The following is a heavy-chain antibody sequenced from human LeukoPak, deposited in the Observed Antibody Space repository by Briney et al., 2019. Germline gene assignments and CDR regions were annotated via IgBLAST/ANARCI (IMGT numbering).Heavy chain of an antibody. CDR3: ARDFDILTGSDDDYFDY. J-gene: IGHJ4*02. CDR2: IWYDGSNK. V-gene: IGHV3-33*01. Sequence: GGSLRLSCAASGFTFSSYGMHWVRQAPGKGLEWVAVIWYDGSNKYYADSVEGRFTISRDNSKNTLYLQMNSLRAEDTAVYYCARDFDILTGSDDDYFDYWGQGTLVTVSS. CDR1: GFTFSSYG. D-gene: IGHD3-9*01.